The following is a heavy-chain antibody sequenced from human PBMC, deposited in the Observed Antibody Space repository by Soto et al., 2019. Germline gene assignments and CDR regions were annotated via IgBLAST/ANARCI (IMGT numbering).Heavy chain of an antibody. Sequence: SETLSLTCAVYGGSFSGYYWSWIRQPPGKGLEWIGEINHSGSTNYNPSLKRRVTISVDTSKNQFSLKLSSVTAADTAVYYCAGRPSNYVSWWFDPWGQGTLVTVSS. CDR2: INHSGST. D-gene: IGHD4-4*01. J-gene: IGHJ5*02. CDR3: AGRPSNYVSWWFDP. CDR1: GGSFSGYY. V-gene: IGHV4-34*01.